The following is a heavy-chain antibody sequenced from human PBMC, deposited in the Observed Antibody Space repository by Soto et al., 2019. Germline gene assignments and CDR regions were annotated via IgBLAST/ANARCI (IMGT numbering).Heavy chain of an antibody. CDR3: ANTYYEHTNWFDP. CDR2: IYYSGST. J-gene: IGHJ5*02. D-gene: IGHD3-3*01. V-gene: IGHV4-39*01. CDR1: GGSISSSSYY. Sequence: SETLSLTCTVSGGSISSSSYYWGWIRQPPGKGLEWIGSIYYSGSTYYNPSLKSRVTISVDTSKNQFSLKLSSVTAADTAVYYCANTYYEHTNWFDPWGQGTLVTVSS.